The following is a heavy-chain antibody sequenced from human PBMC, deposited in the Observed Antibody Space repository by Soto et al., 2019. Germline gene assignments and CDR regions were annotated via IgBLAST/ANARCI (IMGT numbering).Heavy chain of an antibody. D-gene: IGHD3-3*01. CDR1: GFTFVGYA. J-gene: IGHJ4*02. Sequence: PGGSLRLSCAASGFTFVGYAINWVRQAPGKGLEWVSSISSSSSYIYYADSVKGRFTISRDNAKNSLYLQMNSLRAEDTAVYYCARDRSGADLSILQPPEQPHDNWGQGTLVNVSS. V-gene: IGHV3-21*01. CDR2: ISSSSSYI. CDR3: ARDRSGADLSILQPPEQPHDN.